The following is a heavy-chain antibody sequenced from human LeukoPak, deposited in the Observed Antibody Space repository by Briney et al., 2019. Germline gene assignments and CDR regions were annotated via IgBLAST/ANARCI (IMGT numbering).Heavy chain of an antibody. Sequence: GGSLRLSCAASGFTFGSYWMHWVGQAPGKGLVWVSRINSDGSSTSYADSVKGRFTISRGNAKNTLYLQMNSLRAEDTAVYYCAREVPAAYFDYWGQGTLVTVSS. CDR1: GFTFGSYW. V-gene: IGHV3-74*01. CDR3: AREVPAAYFDY. D-gene: IGHD2-2*01. J-gene: IGHJ4*02. CDR2: INSDGSST.